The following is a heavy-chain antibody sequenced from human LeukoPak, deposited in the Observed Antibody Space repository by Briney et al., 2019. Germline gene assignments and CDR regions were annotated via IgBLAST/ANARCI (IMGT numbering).Heavy chain of an antibody. CDR1: GGTFSSYA. J-gene: IGHJ4*02. CDR3: AVYGSGSYYNEGLYYFDY. D-gene: IGHD3-10*01. Sequence: GSSVKVSCKASGGTFSSYAISWVRQAPGQGLEWMGGIIPIFGTANYAQKFQGRVTITTDDSTSTAYMELSSLRSEDTAVYYCAVYGSGSYYNEGLYYFDYWGQGTLVTVSS. CDR2: IIPIFGTA. V-gene: IGHV1-69*05.